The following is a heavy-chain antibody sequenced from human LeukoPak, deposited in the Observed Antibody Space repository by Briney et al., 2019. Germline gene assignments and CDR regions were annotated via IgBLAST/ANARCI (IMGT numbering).Heavy chain of an antibody. V-gene: IGHV4-34*01. CDR2: INHSGST. CDR1: GGSFSGYN. CDR3: AMQVGYSYGCDY. Sequence: PSETLSLTCAVYGGSFSGYNSSWIRQTPRKGLEWSGEINHSGSTNYNSSLKSRVSISVDTSKDQFSLKLSSVTAADTAVYYCAMQVGYSYGCDYWGEGTLVTVSS. J-gene: IGHJ4*02. D-gene: IGHD5-18*01.